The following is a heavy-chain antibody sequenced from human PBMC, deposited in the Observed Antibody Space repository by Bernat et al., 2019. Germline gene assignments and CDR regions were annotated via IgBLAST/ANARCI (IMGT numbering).Heavy chain of an antibody. CDR1: GFTFSNAW. CDR2: IKSKTDGGTT. CDR3: TNYHYYDSSGYYPDDAFDI. J-gene: IGHJ3*02. D-gene: IGHD3-22*01. Sequence: EVQLVESGGGLVKPGGSLRPSCAASGFTFSNAWMNWVRQAPGKGLEWVGRIKSKTDGGTTDYAAPVKGRFTISRDDSKNTRYLQMNSLKTEDTAVYYCTNYHYYDSSGYYPDDAFDIWGQGTMVTVSS. V-gene: IGHV3-15*07.